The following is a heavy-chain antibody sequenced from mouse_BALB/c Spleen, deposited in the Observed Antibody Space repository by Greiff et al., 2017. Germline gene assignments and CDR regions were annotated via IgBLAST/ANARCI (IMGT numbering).Heavy chain of an antibody. J-gene: IGHJ4*01. CDR2: INPGSGGT. D-gene: IGHD2-3*01. CDR1: GYAFTNYL. V-gene: IGHV1-54*03. Sequence: QVQLQQSGAELVRPGTSVKVSCKASGYAFTNYLIEWVKQRPGQGLEWIGVINPGSGGTNYNEKFKGKATLTAEKSSSTAYMQLSSLTSDDSAVYFCARRDGQRYYAMDYWGQGTSVTVSS. CDR3: ARRDGQRYYAMDY.